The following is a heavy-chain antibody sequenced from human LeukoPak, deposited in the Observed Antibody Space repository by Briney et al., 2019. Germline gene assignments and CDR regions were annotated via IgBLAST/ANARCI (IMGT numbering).Heavy chain of an antibody. D-gene: IGHD3-10*01. CDR1: GFTVSSND. CDR2: IYSGGGT. Sequence: GGSLRLSCAASGFTVSSNDMSWVRQAPGKGLEWVSVIYSGGGTYYADSVKGRITISRDNSKNTLYLQMNSLRVEDTAVYYCARVMVITMVRGVIMDAYFDYWGQGTLVTVSS. J-gene: IGHJ4*02. CDR3: ARVMVITMVRGVIMDAYFDY. V-gene: IGHV3-53*01.